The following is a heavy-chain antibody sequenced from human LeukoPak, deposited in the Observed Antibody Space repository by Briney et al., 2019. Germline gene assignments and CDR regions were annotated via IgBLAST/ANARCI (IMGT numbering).Heavy chain of an antibody. CDR1: GGSISSSSYY. J-gene: IGHJ3*02. V-gene: IGHV4-39*01. D-gene: IGHD5-18*01. CDR2: IYYSGST. Sequence: PSETLSLTCTVPGGSISSSSYYWGWIRQPPGKGLEWIGSIYYSGSTYYNPSLKSRVTISVDTSKNQFSLKLSSVTAADTAVYYCARPVYSYGELDAFDIWGQGTMVTVSS. CDR3: ARPVYSYGELDAFDI.